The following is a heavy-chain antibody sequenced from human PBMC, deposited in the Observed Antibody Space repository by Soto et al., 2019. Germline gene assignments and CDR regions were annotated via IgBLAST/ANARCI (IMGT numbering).Heavy chain of an antibody. CDR3: AKDRGYSVYEPSLYYYYGMDG. J-gene: IGHJ6*02. D-gene: IGHD5-12*01. V-gene: IGHV1-3*01. CDR1: GYTFTSYA. Sequence: ASVKVSCKASGYTFTSYAMHWVRQAPGQRLEWMGWINADHDNTKYSQKFQGRVTITRDTSASTAYMELSSLRSEDTAVYYCAKDRGYSVYEPSLYYYYGMDGWGQGTTVTVSS. CDR2: INADHDNT.